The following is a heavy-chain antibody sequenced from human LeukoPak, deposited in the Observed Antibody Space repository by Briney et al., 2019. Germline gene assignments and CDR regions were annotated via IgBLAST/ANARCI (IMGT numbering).Heavy chain of an antibody. D-gene: IGHD1-26*01. CDR1: GFSFSNYA. CDR2: ISSDGYST. J-gene: IGHJ5*02. Sequence: GGSLRLSCVASGFSFSNYAMSWVRQAPGKGLEWVSAISSDGYSTYYADSVKGRFTISRENSKNTLSLQMNSLIAEDTAVYFCANDLVGATWWFDPRGQGTLVTVSS. CDR3: ANDLVGATWWFDP. V-gene: IGHV3-23*01.